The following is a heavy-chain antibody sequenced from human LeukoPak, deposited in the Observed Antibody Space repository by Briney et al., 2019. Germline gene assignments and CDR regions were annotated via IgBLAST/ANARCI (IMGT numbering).Heavy chain of an antibody. J-gene: IGHJ5*02. CDR3: ARGGQGYDLNWFDP. CDR2: ISYDGSNK. D-gene: IGHD3-3*01. V-gene: IGHV3-30-3*01. Sequence: PGGSLRLSRAASGFTFSSYTIHWVRQAPGKGLEWVTIISYDGSNKYYADSVKGRFTISRDNSKNTLYLQMNSLRAEDTAVYYCARGGQGYDLNWFDPWGQGTLVTVSS. CDR1: GFTFSSYT.